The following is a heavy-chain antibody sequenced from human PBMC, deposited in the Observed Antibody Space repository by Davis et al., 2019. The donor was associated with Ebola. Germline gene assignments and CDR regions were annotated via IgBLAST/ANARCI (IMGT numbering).Heavy chain of an antibody. D-gene: IGHD6-13*01. V-gene: IGHV4-59*01. Sequence: SETLSLTCTVSGGSISSSYWCWIRQPPGKGLEWIGYIYYSGSTNYNPSLKSRVTISVDTSKNQFSLKLSSVTAADTAVYYCARGRGRYSAFDIWGQGTMVTVSS. J-gene: IGHJ3*02. CDR2: IYYSGST. CDR3: ARGRGRYSAFDI. CDR1: GGSISSSY.